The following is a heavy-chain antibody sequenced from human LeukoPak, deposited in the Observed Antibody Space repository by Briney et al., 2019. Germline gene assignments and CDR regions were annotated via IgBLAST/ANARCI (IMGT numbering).Heavy chain of an antibody. CDR3: ARAFALRGAMVTSYWFDS. Sequence: EASVKVSCKASGYTFTGYYMHWVRQAPGQGLEWMGWINPNSGGTNYAQKFQGRVTMTRDTSISTAYMELSRLRSDDTAVYYCARAFALRGAMVTSYWFDSWGQGTLVTVSS. D-gene: IGHD5-18*01. V-gene: IGHV1-2*02. CDR1: GYTFTGYY. J-gene: IGHJ5*01. CDR2: INPNSGGT.